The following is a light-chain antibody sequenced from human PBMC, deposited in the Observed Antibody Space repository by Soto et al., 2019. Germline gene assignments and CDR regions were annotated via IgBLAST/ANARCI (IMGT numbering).Light chain of an antibody. CDR3: SSYTTSSTYV. V-gene: IGLV2-14*01. CDR1: STDVGSYNY. CDR2: EVS. J-gene: IGLJ1*01. Sequence: QSVLTQPASVSGSPGQSITISCTGTSTDVGSYNYVSWYQQHPGKAPKLMISEVSNRPSGVSNRFSGSKSGNTASLTISGLQTEDEADYYCSSYTTSSTYVFGTVTKLTVL.